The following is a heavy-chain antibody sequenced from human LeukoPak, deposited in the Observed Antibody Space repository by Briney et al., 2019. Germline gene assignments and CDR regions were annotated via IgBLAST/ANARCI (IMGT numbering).Heavy chain of an antibody. V-gene: IGHV2-5*02. CDR2: IYWDDDK. Sequence: VSGPTLVKPTQTLTLTCTFSAFSLSTSGVGVGWIRQPQGNALEWLAPIYWDDDKHYSPSLKSRLTITKDTAKNQVVLAMTNREPVDTATYYCAHRGLRGDAFDIWGQGTMVTVSS. CDR1: AFSLSTSGVG. J-gene: IGHJ3*02. CDR3: AHRGLRGDAFDI. D-gene: IGHD3-16*01.